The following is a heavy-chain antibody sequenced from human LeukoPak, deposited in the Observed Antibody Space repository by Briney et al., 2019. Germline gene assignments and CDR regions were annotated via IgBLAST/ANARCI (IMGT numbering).Heavy chain of an antibody. CDR1: GFTFNNYA. V-gene: IGHV3-23*01. Sequence: PGGSLRLSYAASGFTFNNYALSWVRQAPGKELEWVSAISGSGGSTYYADSVKGRFTISRDNSKNTLYLQMSSLRAKDTAVYYCAKEYFDWLSPFQHWGQGTLVTVSS. J-gene: IGHJ1*01. CDR3: AKEYFDWLSPFQH. CDR2: ISGSGGST. D-gene: IGHD3-9*01.